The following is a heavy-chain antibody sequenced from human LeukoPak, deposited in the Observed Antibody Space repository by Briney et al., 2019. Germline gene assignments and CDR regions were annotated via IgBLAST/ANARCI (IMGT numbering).Heavy chain of an antibody. CDR3: ARVSGRGGACPFSSWFDP. CDR1: GGSITSGSYY. D-gene: IGHD2-21*02. Sequence: SETLSLTCTVSGGSITSGSYYWGWIRQPPGKGLEWIGSNYYSGSTYYNPSLKSRVTISVDTSNKLFSLKLSSVTAADTAVYNCARVSGRGGACPFSSWFDPWGQGTLVTVSS. CDR2: NYYSGST. V-gene: IGHV4-39*02. J-gene: IGHJ5*02.